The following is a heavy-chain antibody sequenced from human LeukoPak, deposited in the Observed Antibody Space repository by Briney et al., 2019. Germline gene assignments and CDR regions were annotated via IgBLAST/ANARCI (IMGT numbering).Heavy chain of an antibody. V-gene: IGHV3-7*01. J-gene: IGHJ4*02. CDR2: IKQDGSEK. CDR1: GFTLSSYW. CDR3: ARGRRLWSSYYFDY. D-gene: IGHD5-18*01. Sequence: GGSLRLSCAASGFTLSSYWMSWVRQAPGKGLEWAANIKQDGSEKYYVDSVKGRFTISRDNAKNSLYLQMNSLRAEDTAVYYCARGRRLWSSYYFDYWGQGALVTVSS.